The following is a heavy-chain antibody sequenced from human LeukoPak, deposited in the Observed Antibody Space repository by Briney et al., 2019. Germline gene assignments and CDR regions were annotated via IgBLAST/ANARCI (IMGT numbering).Heavy chain of an antibody. CDR2: INPNSGGT. Sequence: ASVKVSCKASGYTFTGYYMHWVRQAPGQGLEWMGRINPNSGGTNYAQKFQGRVTMTRDTSISTAYMELNRLRSDDTAVYYCATPYDYVWGSPMDVWGKGTTVTVSS. V-gene: IGHV1-2*06. CDR3: ATPYDYVWGSPMDV. D-gene: IGHD3-16*01. J-gene: IGHJ6*03. CDR1: GYTFTGYY.